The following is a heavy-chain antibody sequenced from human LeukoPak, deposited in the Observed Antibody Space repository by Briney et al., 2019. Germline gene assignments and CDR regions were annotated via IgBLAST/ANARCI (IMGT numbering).Heavy chain of an antibody. D-gene: IGHD2/OR15-2a*01. CDR1: GFTFSSYA. J-gene: IGHJ6*02. Sequence: GGSLRLSCAASGFTFSSYAMSWVRQAPGKGLEWVSVIYSGGSTYYADSVKGRFTISRDNSKNTLYLQMNSLRAEDTAVYYCASGHLSNYYYYGMDVWGQGTTVTVSS. CDR2: IYSGGST. CDR3: ASGHLSNYYYYGMDV. V-gene: IGHV3-53*01.